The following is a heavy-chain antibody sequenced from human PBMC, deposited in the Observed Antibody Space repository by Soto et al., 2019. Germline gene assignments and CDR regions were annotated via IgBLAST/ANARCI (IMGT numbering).Heavy chain of an antibody. CDR2: INPNSGGT. CDR3: ARGHICATAEYLPYFGLDC. J-gene: IGHJ6*02. D-gene: IGHD2-21*01. Sequence: ASVKVSCKASGYTFTSYDINWVRQATGQGLEWMGWINPNSGGTNYAQKFQGWVTMTRDTSISTAYMELSRLRSDDTAVYYCARGHICATAEYLPYFGLDCTGQ. CDR1: GYTFTSYD. V-gene: IGHV1-2*04.